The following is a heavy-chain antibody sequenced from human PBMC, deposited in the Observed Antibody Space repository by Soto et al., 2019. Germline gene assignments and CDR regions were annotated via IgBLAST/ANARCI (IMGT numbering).Heavy chain of an antibody. CDR1: GYTFTSYA. Sequence: QVPLVQSGAEVKKPGASVKVSCKASGYTFTSYAMHWVRQAPGQRLEWMGWINAGNGNTKCSQKFQGRVTITRDTSASTAYMELSSLRSEDTAVYYCAREGDYYYGSGSYFWFDPWGQGTLVTVSS. J-gene: IGHJ5*02. CDR3: AREGDYYYGSGSYFWFDP. CDR2: INAGNGNT. V-gene: IGHV1-3*01. D-gene: IGHD3-10*01.